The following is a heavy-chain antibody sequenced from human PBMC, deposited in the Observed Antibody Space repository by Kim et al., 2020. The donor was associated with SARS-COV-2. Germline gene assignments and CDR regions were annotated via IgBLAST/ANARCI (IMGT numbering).Heavy chain of an antibody. CDR2: CSTSR. CDR3: ARMGAP. V-gene: IGHV3-11*06. Sequence: CSTSRDYAVSVKGRITISRDDAHNSLYLQMNSLRDDDTAVYYCARMGAPWGQGTLVPVSS. J-gene: IGHJ4*02.